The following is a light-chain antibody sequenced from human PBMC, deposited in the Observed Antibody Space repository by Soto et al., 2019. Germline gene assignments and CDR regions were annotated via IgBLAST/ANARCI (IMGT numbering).Light chain of an antibody. CDR1: QSISYW. V-gene: IGKV1-5*03. CDR3: RHYNTYSPPYT. CDR2: KAS. J-gene: IGKJ2*01. Sequence: DVQMTQFPSTLSASVGDRVTITCRASQSISYWLSWYQQKPGKAHNLLTYKASSLESGVPSRFSGSGSGTEFTLTITNLQPDDFATYYCRHYNTYSPPYTFGQGTKLEIK.